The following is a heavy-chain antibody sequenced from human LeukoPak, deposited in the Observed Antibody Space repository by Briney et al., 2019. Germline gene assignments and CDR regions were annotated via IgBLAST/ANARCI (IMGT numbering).Heavy chain of an antibody. V-gene: IGHV1-2*02. CDR1: GYTFTGYY. Sequence: EASVKVSCKASGYTFTGYYMHWVRQAPGQGLEWMGWINPNSGGTNYAQKFQGRVTMTRDTSISTAYMELSRLRSEDTAVYYCVGATTLASTEFDPWGQGTLVTVSP. D-gene: IGHD5-12*01. CDR3: VGATTLASTEFDP. CDR2: INPNSGGT. J-gene: IGHJ5*02.